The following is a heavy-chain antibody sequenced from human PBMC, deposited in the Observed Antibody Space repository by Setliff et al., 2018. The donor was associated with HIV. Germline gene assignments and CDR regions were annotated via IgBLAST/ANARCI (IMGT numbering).Heavy chain of an antibody. CDR2: INHSGST. V-gene: IGHV4-34*01. CDR1: GGSFSGYY. J-gene: IGHJ4*01. D-gene: IGHD3-22*01. Sequence: PSETLSLTCAVYGGSFSGYYWSWIRQPPGKGLECIGEINHSGSTNHNPSLKSRVTISVDTSKKQFSLRLSSVTAADTAVYYCARGTSDGHSSGYYYFDYWGHGTLVTVSS. CDR3: ARGTSDGHSSGYYYFDY.